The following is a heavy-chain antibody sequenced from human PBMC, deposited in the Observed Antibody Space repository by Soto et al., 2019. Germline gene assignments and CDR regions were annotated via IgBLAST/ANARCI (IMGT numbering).Heavy chain of an antibody. CDR2: ISGSGGST. CDR1: GFTFSSYA. D-gene: IGHD2-15*01. J-gene: IGHJ6*03. Sequence: GGSLRLSCAASGFTFSSYAMSWVRQAPGKGLEWVSAISGSGGSTYYADSVKGRFTISRDNSKNTLYLQMNSLRAEDTAVYYCAKALVAAKYYYYYMDVWGKGTTVTAP. CDR3: AKALVAAKYYYYYMDV. V-gene: IGHV3-23*01.